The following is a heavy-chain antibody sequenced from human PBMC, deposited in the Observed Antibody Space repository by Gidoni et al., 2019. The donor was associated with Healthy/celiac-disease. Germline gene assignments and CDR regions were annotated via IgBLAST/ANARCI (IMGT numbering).Heavy chain of an antibody. CDR3: TRVGVVGYYYYMDV. CDR1: GFTFVDYA. CDR2: IRSKAYGGTT. D-gene: IGHD2-15*01. J-gene: IGHJ6*03. V-gene: IGHV3-49*03. Sequence: EVQLVESGGGLVQPGRSLRLSCTASGFTFVDYAMSWFRQAPGKGLEWVGFIRSKAYGGTTEYAASVKGRFTISRDDSKSIAYLQMNSLKTEDTAVYYCTRVGVVGYYYYMDVWGKGTTVTVSS.